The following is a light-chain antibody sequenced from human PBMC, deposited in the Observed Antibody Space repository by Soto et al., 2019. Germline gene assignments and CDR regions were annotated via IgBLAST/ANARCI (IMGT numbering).Light chain of an antibody. CDR3: QQYKNWPPLT. Sequence: EIVMTQSPDTLSVSPGETATLSCRASQSVGSAVACYQHKPGQAPRLLIVAASIRATGVPGRFSGGGSGTEFTLTIGSLQSEDFAVYYCQQYKNWPPLTFGGGTTVEI. J-gene: IGKJ4*01. CDR1: QSVGSA. V-gene: IGKV3-15*01. CDR2: AAS.